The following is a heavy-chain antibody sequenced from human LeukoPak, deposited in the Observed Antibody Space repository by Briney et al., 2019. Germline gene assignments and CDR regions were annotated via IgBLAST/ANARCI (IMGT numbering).Heavy chain of an antibody. D-gene: IGHD6-19*01. J-gene: IGHJ4*02. CDR3: ARDRSGWSFDY. CDR2: IYYSGST. CDR1: GGSISSYY. V-gene: IGHV4-59*01. Sequence: SETLSLTCTVSGGSISSYYWSWIRQPPGKGLEWIGYIYYSGSTSYNPSLKSRVTISVDTSKNQFSLKLSSVTAADTAVYYCARDRSGWSFDYWGQGTLVTVSS.